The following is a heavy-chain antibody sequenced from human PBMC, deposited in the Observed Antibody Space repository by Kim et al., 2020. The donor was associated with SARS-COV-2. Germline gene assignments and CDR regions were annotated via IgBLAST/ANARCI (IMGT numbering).Heavy chain of an antibody. J-gene: IGHJ5*02. CDR3: ARLPDISGWPFDS. CDR1: GCSISSADYY. Sequence: SETLYLTCAVSGCSISSADYYWTWIRQHPEKGLEWIGYTSHKGRINYNPSLKSRIAMSLDTSKNLFSLKLSSAIAADTAIYYCARLPDISGWPFDSWGQG. V-gene: IGHV4-31*11. D-gene: IGHD6-19*01. CDR2: TSHKGRI.